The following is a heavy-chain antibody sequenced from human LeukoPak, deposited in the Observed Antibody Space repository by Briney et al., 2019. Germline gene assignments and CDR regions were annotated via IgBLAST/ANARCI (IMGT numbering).Heavy chain of an antibody. CDR3: ARDQAAGTGSDAFDI. CDR1: GFTFSDYY. D-gene: IGHD6-13*01. J-gene: IGHJ3*02. V-gene: IGHV3-11*01. Sequence: GGYLRLSCAASGFTFSDYYMSWIRQAPGKGLEWVSYISSSGSTIYYADSVKGRFTISRDNAKNSLYLQMNSLRAEDTAVYYCARDQAAGTGSDAFDIWGQGTMVTVSS. CDR2: ISSSGSTI.